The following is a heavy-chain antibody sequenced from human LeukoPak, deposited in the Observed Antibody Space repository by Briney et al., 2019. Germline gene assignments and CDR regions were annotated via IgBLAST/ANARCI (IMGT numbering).Heavy chain of an antibody. CDR3: ARDQEGFDY. CDR2: IYPRDGST. V-gene: IGHV1-46*01. Sequence: ASVKVSCKASGYTFTSNYIHWVRQAPGQGLEWMGMIYPRDGSTSYAQKFQGRVTVTKDTSTSTVHMELSGLRSEDTAVYYCARDQEGFDYWGQGTLVTVSS. J-gene: IGHJ4*02. CDR1: GYTFTSNY.